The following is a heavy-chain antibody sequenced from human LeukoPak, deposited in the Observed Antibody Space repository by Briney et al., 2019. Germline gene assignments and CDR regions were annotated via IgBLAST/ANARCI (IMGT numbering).Heavy chain of an antibody. CDR1: GFTFDHFG. CDR2: VTGRATTT. CDR3: VKHARVGTSTAFEV. J-gene: IGHJ3*01. Sequence: PGGSLRLSCTASGFTFDHFGMSWVRQAPGKGLEWVSAVTGRATTTSYADSVKGRFTVSRDNSQSLLSLQMESLGAEDTAIYYCVKHARVGTSTAFEVWGQGTLVTVSS. V-gene: IGHV3-23*01. D-gene: IGHD1-26*01.